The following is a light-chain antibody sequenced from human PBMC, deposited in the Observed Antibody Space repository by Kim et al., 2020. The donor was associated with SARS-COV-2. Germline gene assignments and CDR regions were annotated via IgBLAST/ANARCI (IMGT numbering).Light chain of an antibody. CDR3: QKYNSVPLT. CDR2: AAS. J-gene: IGKJ4*01. V-gene: IGKV1-27*01. Sequence: SVGDRVTITCRASQAISNYLAWYQQKPGKVPKLLIYAASNLQSGVPSRFSGSGSGAEFTLTISSLQPEDVGTYYCQKYNSVPLTFGGGTKVDIK. CDR1: QAISNY.